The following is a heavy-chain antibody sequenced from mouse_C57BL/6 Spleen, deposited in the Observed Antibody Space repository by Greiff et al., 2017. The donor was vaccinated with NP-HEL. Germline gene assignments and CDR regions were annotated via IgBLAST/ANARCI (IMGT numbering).Heavy chain of an antibody. V-gene: IGHV1-72*01. CDR3: YSSYDYYAMHY. CDR1: GYTFTSYW. J-gene: IGHJ4*01. Sequence: QVQLQQPGAELVKPGASVKLSCKASGYTFTSYWMHWVKQRPGRGLEWIGRIDPNSGGTKYNEKFKSKATLTVDKPSSTAYMQISSLTSEDSAVYYCYSSYDYYAMHYWGQGTSVTVSS. CDR2: IDPNSGGT. D-gene: IGHD1-1*01.